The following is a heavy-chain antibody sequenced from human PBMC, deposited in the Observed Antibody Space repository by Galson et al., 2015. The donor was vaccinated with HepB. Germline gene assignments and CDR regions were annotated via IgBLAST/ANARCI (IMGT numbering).Heavy chain of an antibody. D-gene: IGHD6-6*01. CDR1: GFTVSSNY. V-gene: IGHV3-53*01. CDR3: ARASSIAARYSYFDL. CDR2: IYSGGST. Sequence: SLRLSCAASGFTVSSNYMSWVRQAPGRGLEWVSVIYSGGSTYYADSVKGRFTISRDNSKNTLYLQMNSLRAEDTAVYYCARASSIAARYSYFDLWGRGTLVTVSS. J-gene: IGHJ2*01.